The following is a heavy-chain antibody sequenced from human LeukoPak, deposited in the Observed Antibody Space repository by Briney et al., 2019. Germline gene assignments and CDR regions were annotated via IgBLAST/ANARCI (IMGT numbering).Heavy chain of an antibody. J-gene: IGHJ4*02. V-gene: IGHV4-30-4*01. CDR2: IDYSGNT. D-gene: IGHD1-26*01. CDR1: GDSISSGDYY. CDR3: ARESAGGLDY. Sequence: SETLSLTCIVSGDSISSGDYYWSWVRQPPGKGLEWIGNIDYSGNTDYNPSLKSRVTMSVDTSKNQFSLKLSSVTAADTAVYYCARESAGGLDYWGQGTLVTVSS.